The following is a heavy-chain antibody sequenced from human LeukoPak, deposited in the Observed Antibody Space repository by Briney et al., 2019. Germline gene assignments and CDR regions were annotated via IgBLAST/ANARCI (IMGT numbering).Heavy chain of an antibody. D-gene: IGHD6-13*01. CDR3: AKRVSTSGVYLAPDFDY. CDR1: GFTFSSYG. CDR2: ISGSGGAT. J-gene: IGHJ4*02. Sequence: GGSLRLSCRTSGFTFSSYGMSWVRQAQGKGLEPVSIISGSGGATYYADSVKGRFTISRDNSKNTLYLQMNSLRAEDTAVYHCAKRVSTSGVYLAPDFDYWGQGNLVTVSS. V-gene: IGHV3-23*01.